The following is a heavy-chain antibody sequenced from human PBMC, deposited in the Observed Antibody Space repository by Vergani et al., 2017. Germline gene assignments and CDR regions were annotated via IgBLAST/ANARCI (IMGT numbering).Heavy chain of an antibody. V-gene: IGHV1-69*01. CDR3: ARESKDSYGFLGHFDKYYYYGMDV. CDR1: GGTFSSYA. CDR2: IIPIFGTA. D-gene: IGHD5-18*01. J-gene: IGHJ6*02. Sequence: QVQLVQSGAEVKKPGSSVKVSCKASGGTFSSYAISWVRQAPGQGLEWMGGIIPIFGTANYAQKFQGRVTITADESTSTAYMELSSLRSEDTAVYYCARESKDSYGFLGHFDKYYYYGMDVWGQGTTVTVSS.